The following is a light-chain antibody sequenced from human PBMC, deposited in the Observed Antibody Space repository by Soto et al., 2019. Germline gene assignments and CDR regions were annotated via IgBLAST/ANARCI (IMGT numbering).Light chain of an antibody. CDR3: QQYARSPRT. J-gene: IGKJ1*01. CDR2: DAS. Sequence: VLTQSPGTLSLSPGESATLSCRASESINSNFLAWYQQKPGQAPRLLIYDASRRATGIPDRFSGSGSGTDFTLTIHRLEPEDFAVYYSQQYARSPRTFGQGTKVEIK. V-gene: IGKV3-20*01. CDR1: ESINSNF.